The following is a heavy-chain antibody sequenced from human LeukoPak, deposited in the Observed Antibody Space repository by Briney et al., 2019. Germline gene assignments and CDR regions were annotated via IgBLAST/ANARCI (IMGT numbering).Heavy chain of an antibody. D-gene: IGHD3-9*01. CDR2: IKSKTDGGTI. CDR3: TTGGQYYDILTGYYNEDY. Sequence: GGSLRLSCAASGFTFSNAWMSWVRQAPGKGLEWVGRIKSKTDGGTIDYAAPVKGRFTISRDDSKNTLYLQMNSLRTEDTAVYYCTTGGQYYDILTGYYNEDYWGQGTLVTVSS. CDR1: GFTFSNAW. V-gene: IGHV3-15*01. J-gene: IGHJ4*02.